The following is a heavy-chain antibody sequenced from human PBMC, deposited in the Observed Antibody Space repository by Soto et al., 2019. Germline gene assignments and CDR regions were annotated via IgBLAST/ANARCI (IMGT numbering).Heavy chain of an antibody. CDR2: INPNSGGT. CDR3: ARAPYDSSGYYYGFSWFDP. D-gene: IGHD3-22*01. V-gene: IGHV1-2*04. Sequence: ASVKVSCKASGGTFSSYAISWVRQAPGQGLEWMGWINPNSGGTNYAQKFQGWVTMTRDTSISTAYMELSRLRSDDTAVYYCARAPYDSSGYYYGFSWFDPWGQGTLVTVSS. J-gene: IGHJ5*02. CDR1: GGTFSSYA.